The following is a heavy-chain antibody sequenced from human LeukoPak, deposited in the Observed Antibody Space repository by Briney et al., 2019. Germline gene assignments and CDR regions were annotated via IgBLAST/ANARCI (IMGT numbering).Heavy chain of an antibody. CDR1: GGSISSSSYS. CDR2: IYYSGST. Sequence: SETLSLTCTVSGGSISSSSYSWGWIRQPPGKGLEWIGSIYYSGSTYYNPSLKSRVTISVDTSKNQFSLKLSSVTAADTAVYYCARHSPTYYYDSSGYSVPRPYYFDYWGQGTLVTVSS. D-gene: IGHD3-22*01. CDR3: ARHSPTYYYDSSGYSVPRPYYFDY. V-gene: IGHV4-39*01. J-gene: IGHJ4*02.